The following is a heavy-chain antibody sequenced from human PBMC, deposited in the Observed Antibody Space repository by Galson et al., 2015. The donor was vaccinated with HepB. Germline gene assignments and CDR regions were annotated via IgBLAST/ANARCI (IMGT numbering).Heavy chain of an antibody. CDR1: GFSFSSYV. D-gene: IGHD5-18*01. CDR3: AKDLRAYSYGFDFEY. J-gene: IGHJ4*02. CDR2: ISYDGSNE. Sequence: SLRLSCAASGFSFSSYVMHWVRQAPGKGLEWVAVISYDGSNEYYADSVKGRFTISRDNFKNTLYLQMNSLRAEDTAVYYYAKDLRAYSYGFDFEYWGQGTLVTVSS. V-gene: IGHV3-30*18.